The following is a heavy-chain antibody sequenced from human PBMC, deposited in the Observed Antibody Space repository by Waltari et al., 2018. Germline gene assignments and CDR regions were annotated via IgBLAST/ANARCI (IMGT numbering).Heavy chain of an antibody. V-gene: IGHV3-7*01. CDR3: AINQY. CDR1: GINFSNYW. CDR2: IKPDGSEK. Sequence: EVQLVESGGGLVQPGGSLRLSCVVSGINFSNYWMNWVRQAPGKGLEWVANIKPDGSEKYYVDAGKGRLTISRDNAKNSLFLQMSSLSVDDTGVYYCAINQYWGQGTLVTVSS. J-gene: IGHJ4*02.